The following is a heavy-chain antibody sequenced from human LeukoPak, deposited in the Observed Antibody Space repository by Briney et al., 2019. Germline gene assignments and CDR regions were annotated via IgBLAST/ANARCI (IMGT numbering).Heavy chain of an antibody. D-gene: IGHD5-12*01. Sequence: ASVKVSCKASGYTFTKYYIHWVRQAPGQGLEWMGWINPNSGVTNYAQKFQGRVTMTRDTSISTAYMELTSLRSDDTAVYYCATTRVTTTRLDYWGQGTLVTVSS. V-gene: IGHV1-2*02. J-gene: IGHJ4*02. CDR1: GYTFTKYY. CDR3: ATTRVTTTRLDY. CDR2: INPNSGVT.